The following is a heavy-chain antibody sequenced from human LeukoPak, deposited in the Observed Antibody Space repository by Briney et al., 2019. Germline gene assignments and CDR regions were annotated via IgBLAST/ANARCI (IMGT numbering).Heavy chain of an antibody. Sequence: GESLQISCQGSGYRFTSYWIGWVRPVPGKGLEWMGIIYPGDSDTRYSPSFQGQVTISADKSISTAYLQWSSLKASDTAMYYCARRAHGYSSGIDYWGQGTLVTVSS. CDR1: GYRFTSYW. D-gene: IGHD6-19*01. CDR2: IYPGDSDT. J-gene: IGHJ4*02. V-gene: IGHV5-51*01. CDR3: ARRAHGYSSGIDY.